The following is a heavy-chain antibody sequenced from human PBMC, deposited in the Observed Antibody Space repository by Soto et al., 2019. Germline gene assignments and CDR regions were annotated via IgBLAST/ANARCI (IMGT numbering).Heavy chain of an antibody. CDR2: ISYDGSNK. Sequence: PGGSLRLSCAASGFTFSSYAMHWVRQAPGKGLEWVAFISYDGSNKYYADSVKGRFTISRDNSKNTLYLQMNSLRAEDTAVYYCARDQRTYMTVVSPPDYWGQGTMGTVSS. D-gene: IGHD3-22*01. CDR1: GFTFSSYA. CDR3: ARDQRTYMTVVSPPDY. J-gene: IGHJ4*02. V-gene: IGHV3-30-3*01.